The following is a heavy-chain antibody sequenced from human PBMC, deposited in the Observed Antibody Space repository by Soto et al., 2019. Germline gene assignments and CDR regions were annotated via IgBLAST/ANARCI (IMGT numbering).Heavy chain of an antibody. CDR2: INHSGST. D-gene: IGHD3-9*01. Sequence: PSETLSLTCAVYGGSFSGYYWSWIRQPPGKGLEWIGEINHSGSTNYNPSLKSRVTISVDTSKNQFSLKLSSVTAADTAVYYCARAPYYDILTGYRPPLYYYYGMDVWGQGTTVPVS. CDR3: ARAPYYDILTGYRPPLYYYYGMDV. J-gene: IGHJ6*02. V-gene: IGHV4-34*01. CDR1: GGSFSGYY.